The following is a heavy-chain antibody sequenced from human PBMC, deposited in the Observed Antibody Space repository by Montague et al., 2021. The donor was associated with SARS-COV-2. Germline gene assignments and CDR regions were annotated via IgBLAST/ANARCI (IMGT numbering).Heavy chain of an antibody. CDR2: VKDSGST. Sequence: SETLSLTCAVYGGSFSGYYWSWIRQPPGKGLEWIGEVKDSGSTXXXPSXXXRVPISVDTSKNQFSLKLRSVTAADTAVYFCARGALTGGNCEFWRGYYTRELDYWSQGTLVTVSS. J-gene: IGHJ4*02. CDR1: GGSFSGYY. D-gene: IGHD3-3*01. CDR3: ARGALTGGNCEFWRGYYTRELDY. V-gene: IGHV4-34*01.